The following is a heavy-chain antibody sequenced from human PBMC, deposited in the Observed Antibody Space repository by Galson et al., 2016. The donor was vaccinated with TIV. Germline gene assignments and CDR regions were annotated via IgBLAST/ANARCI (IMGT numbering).Heavy chain of an antibody. CDR3: GRAFYNNGWFIEY. D-gene: IGHD6-19*01. CDR1: GFTFASYG. V-gene: IGHV3-33*01. CDR2: MWYDGSDK. Sequence: SLRLSCAASGFTFASYGMHWARQAPGKGLEWVTLMWYDGSDKYYADSVKGRFTISRDNSRNTLYLQMTSLRAEDTAMYYCGRAFYNNGWFIEYWGQGTLVTVSS. J-gene: IGHJ4*02.